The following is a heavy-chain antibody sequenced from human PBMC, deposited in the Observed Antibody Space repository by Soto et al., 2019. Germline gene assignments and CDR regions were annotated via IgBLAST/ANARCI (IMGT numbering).Heavy chain of an antibody. CDR3: ARGEGRLVGTWFDT. CDR2: INHSGST. CDR1: GGSFSRYY. D-gene: IGHD5-12*01. J-gene: IGHJ5*02. Sequence: SETLSLTCDVYGGSFSRYYWNWIRQPPGKGLEWLGEINHSGSTNYNPSLESRVTISLDTSKTQFSLKLTSVTAADTAVYYCARGEGRLVGTWFDTWGQATLVSVYS. V-gene: IGHV4-34*01.